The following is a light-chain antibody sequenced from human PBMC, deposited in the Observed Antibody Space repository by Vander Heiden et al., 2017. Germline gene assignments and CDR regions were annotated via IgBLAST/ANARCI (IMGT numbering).Light chain of an antibody. CDR2: AAS. J-gene: IGKJ2*01. Sequence: VLTQSPGTLSLSPGERATLSCRASQSLSATSLVWYQQKPGQAPRLLIYAASTRAAGIPGRFSGSGSGTDFTLTISRLEPEDFAVYYCQHYGYSPPYTFGQGTKLEIK. V-gene: IGKV3-20*01. CDR3: QHYGYSPPYT. CDR1: QSLSATS.